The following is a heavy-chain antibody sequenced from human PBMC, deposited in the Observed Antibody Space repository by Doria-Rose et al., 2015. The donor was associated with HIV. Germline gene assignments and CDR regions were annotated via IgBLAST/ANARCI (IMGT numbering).Heavy chain of an antibody. CDR1: GVSLSSPGMG. V-gene: IGHV2-26*01. CDR3: ARIKSSRWYHKYYFDF. CDR2: FFTDDER. J-gene: IGHJ4*02. Sequence: QVTLKESGPVLVKPTETLTLTCTVSGVSLSSPGMGVSWIRQPPGKALEWLANFFTDDERSYRTSLKGRLTISRGTSKCQVVLAMTDMAPVDTATYYCARIKSSRWYHKYYFDFWGQGTLVIVSA. D-gene: IGHD6-13*01.